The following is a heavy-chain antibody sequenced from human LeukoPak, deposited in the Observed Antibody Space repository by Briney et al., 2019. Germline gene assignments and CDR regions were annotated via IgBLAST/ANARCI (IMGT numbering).Heavy chain of an antibody. V-gene: IGHV3-64D*09. CDR2: ISSNGGST. J-gene: IGHJ6*02. CDR1: GFTFSSYA. Sequence: TGGSLRLSCSASGFTFSSYAMHWVRQAPGKGLEYVSAISSNGGSTYYADSVKGRFTISRDNSKNTLYLQMSSLRAEDTAVYYCVKAGASSSWEVYYYYHGMDVWGQGTTVTVSS. D-gene: IGHD6-13*01. CDR3: VKAGASSSWEVYYYYHGMDV.